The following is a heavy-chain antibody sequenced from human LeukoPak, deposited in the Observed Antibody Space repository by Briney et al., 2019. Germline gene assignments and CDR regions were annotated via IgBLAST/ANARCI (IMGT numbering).Heavy chain of an antibody. Sequence: ASVKVSCKASGYTXTNFGISWVRQAPRQGLEWMGWISAYNGNTNYAQKVQGRVTMTADTSTSTAYMELRSLRSDDTAVYYCARAGGWAREDYKADAFDIWGQGTMVTVSS. CDR1: GYTXTNFG. V-gene: IGHV1-18*01. CDR3: ARAGGWAREDYKADAFDI. J-gene: IGHJ3*02. D-gene: IGHD6-19*01. CDR2: ISAYNGNT.